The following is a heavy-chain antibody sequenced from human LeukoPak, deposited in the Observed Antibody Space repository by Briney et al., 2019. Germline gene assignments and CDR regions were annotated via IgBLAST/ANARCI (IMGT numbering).Heavy chain of an antibody. Sequence: PSETLSLTCTVSGGSISSYYWSWIRQPPGKGLECIGYIYYSGTTNYNPSLKSRVTISVDTSKGQFSLKLRSVTAADTAVYYCARGGDYLFDYWGQGTLVTVSS. CDR3: ARGGDYLFDY. J-gene: IGHJ4*02. D-gene: IGHD4-17*01. V-gene: IGHV4-59*01. CDR2: IYYSGTT. CDR1: GGSISSYY.